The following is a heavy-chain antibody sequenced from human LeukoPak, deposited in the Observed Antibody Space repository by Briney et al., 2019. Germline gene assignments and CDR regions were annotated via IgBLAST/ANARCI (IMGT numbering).Heavy chain of an antibody. Sequence: SETLSLTCTVSGGSISSYHWSWIRQPAGKGLEWIGRIYTSGSTNYNPSLKSRVTMSVDTSKNQFSLKLSSVTAADTAVYYCARDDFWSGYRAFDIWGQGTMVTVSS. V-gene: IGHV4-4*07. D-gene: IGHD3-3*01. CDR1: GGSISSYH. CDR3: ARDDFWSGYRAFDI. CDR2: IYTSGST. J-gene: IGHJ3*02.